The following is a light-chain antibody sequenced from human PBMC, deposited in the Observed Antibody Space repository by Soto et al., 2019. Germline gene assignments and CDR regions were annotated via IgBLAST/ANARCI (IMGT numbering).Light chain of an antibody. CDR3: SSYAGSNWYV. CDR1: NSDVGGYNY. Sequence: QSALTQPPSASGSPGQSVTISCTGTNSDVGGYNYVSWYQQYPGKAPKLLIYEVNERPSGVPDRFSGSKSGNTASLTVTGLQTADDADYYCSSYAGSNWYVFGTGTKVTVL. CDR2: EVN. J-gene: IGLJ1*01. V-gene: IGLV2-8*01.